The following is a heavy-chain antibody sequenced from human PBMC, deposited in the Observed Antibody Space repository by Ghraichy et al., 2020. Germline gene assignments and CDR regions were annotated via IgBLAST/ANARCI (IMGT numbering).Heavy chain of an antibody. V-gene: IGHV1-2*02. CDR2: INPNSGGT. Sequence: ASVKVSCKASGYTFTGYYMHWVRQAPGQGLEWMGWINPNSGGTNYAQKFQGRVTMTRDTSISTAYMELSRLRSDDTAVYYCARAYYDSSGYSYPFDYWGQGTLVTVSS. CDR3: ARAYYDSSGYSYPFDY. J-gene: IGHJ4*02. CDR1: GYTFTGYY. D-gene: IGHD3-22*01.